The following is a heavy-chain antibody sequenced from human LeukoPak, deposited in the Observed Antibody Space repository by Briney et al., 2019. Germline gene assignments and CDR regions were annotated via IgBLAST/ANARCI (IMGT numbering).Heavy chain of an antibody. V-gene: IGHV1-8*01. Sequence: ASVKVSCKASGYTFTSYDNNWVRQATGQGLEWMGWMNPNSGNTGYAQKFQGRVTMTRNTSISTAHMELSSLRSEDTAVYYCARGRSSGRFLEWSPTFDYWGQGTLVTVSS. CDR3: ARGRSSGRFLEWSPTFDY. CDR1: GYTFTSYD. CDR2: MNPNSGNT. J-gene: IGHJ4*02. D-gene: IGHD3-3*01.